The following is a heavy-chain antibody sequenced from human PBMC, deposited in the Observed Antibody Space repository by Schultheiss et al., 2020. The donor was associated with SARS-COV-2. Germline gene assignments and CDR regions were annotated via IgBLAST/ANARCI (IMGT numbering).Heavy chain of an antibody. J-gene: IGHJ3*02. D-gene: IGHD5-18*01. CDR2: ISSSGSTI. CDR3: ARVQIQLWSGYAFDI. Sequence: GGSLRLSCAASGFTFSDYYMSWIRQAPGKGLEWVSYISSSGSTIYYADSVKGRFTISRDNAKNSLYLQMNSLRDEDTAVYYCARVQIQLWSGYAFDIWGQGTMVTVPS. CDR1: GFTFSDYY. V-gene: IGHV3-11*04.